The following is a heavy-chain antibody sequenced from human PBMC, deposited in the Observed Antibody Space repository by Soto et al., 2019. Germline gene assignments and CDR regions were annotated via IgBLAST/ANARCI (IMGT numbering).Heavy chain of an antibody. CDR1: GGSISSGGYS. J-gene: IGHJ4*02. Sequence: PSETLSLTCAVSGGSISSGGYSWSWIRQPPGKGLEWIGYIYHSGSTYYNPSLKSRVTISVDRSKNQFSLKLSSVTAADTAVYYCAREGCDANFGYCHQVTLIAVSS. V-gene: IGHV4-30-2*01. CDR3: AREGCDANFGY. D-gene: IGHD2-15*01. CDR2: IYHSGST.